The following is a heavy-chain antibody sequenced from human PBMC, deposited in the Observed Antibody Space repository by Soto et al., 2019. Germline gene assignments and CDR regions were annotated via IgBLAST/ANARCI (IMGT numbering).Heavy chain of an antibody. D-gene: IGHD5-18*01. J-gene: IGHJ5*02. V-gene: IGHV3-64D*06. Sequence: VSLRLSCSASGFTSRSYAIHWVRQAPGKGLEYVSALSGDGRSTYYADSVKGRFTVFRDNSKNTLFLQMSSLRVEDTAVYYCVKGNWAYSYNNWFDPWGQGTLVTVSS. CDR3: VKGNWAYSYNNWFDP. CDR1: GFTSRSYA. CDR2: LSGDGRST.